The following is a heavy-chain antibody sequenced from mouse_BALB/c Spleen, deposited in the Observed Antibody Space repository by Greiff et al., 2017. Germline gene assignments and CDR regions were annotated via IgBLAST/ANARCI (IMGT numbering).Heavy chain of an antibody. CDR1: GFNIKDYY. Sequence: EVQRVESGAELVRSGASVKLSCTASGFNIKDYYMHWVKQRPEQGLEWIGWIDPENGDTEYAPKFQGKATMTADTSSNTAYLQLSSLTSEDTAVYYCNACGDSSGTVAYWGQGTLVTVSA. V-gene: IGHV14-4*02. CDR2: IDPENGDT. D-gene: IGHD3-2*01. J-gene: IGHJ3*01. CDR3: NACGDSSGTVAY.